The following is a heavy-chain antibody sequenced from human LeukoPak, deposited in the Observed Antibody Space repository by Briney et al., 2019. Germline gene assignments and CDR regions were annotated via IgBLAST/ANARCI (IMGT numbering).Heavy chain of an antibody. CDR3: TRGTAVAGTNDY. V-gene: IGHV3-49*04. CDR2: IRSKAYGGTT. Sequence: PGGSLRLSCAASGFTFSSYAMSWVRQAPGKGLEWVGFIRSKAYGGTTEYAASVKGRFTISRDDSKSIAYLQMNSLKTEDTAVYYCTRGTAVAGTNDYWGQGTLVTVSS. CDR1: GFTFSSYA. D-gene: IGHD6-19*01. J-gene: IGHJ4*02.